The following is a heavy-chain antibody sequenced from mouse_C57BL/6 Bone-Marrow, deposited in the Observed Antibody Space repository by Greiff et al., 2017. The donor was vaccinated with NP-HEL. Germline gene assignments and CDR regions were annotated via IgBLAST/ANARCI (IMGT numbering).Heavy chain of an antibody. CDR1: GYTFTSYW. V-gene: IGHV1-7*01. CDR2: INPSSGYT. D-gene: IGHD2-4*01. CDR3: ARGVIYYDYDVPAWFAY. J-gene: IGHJ3*01. Sequence: VQLQQSGAELAKPGASVKLSCKASGYTFTSYWMHWVKQRPGQGLEWIGYINPSSGYTKYNQKFKDKATLTADKSSSTAYMQLSSLTYEDSAVYYCARGVIYYDYDVPAWFAYWGQGTLVTVSA.